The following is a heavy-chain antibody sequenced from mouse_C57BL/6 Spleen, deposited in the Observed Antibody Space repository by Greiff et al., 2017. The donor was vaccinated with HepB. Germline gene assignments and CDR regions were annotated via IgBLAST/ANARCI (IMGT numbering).Heavy chain of an antibody. V-gene: IGHV3-6*01. D-gene: IGHD1-1*01. CDR2: ISYDGSN. J-gene: IGHJ2*01. CDR1: GYSITSGYY. Sequence: VQLKESGPGLVKPSQSLSLTCSVTGYSITSGYYWNWIRQFPGNKLEWMGYISYDGSNNYNPSLKNRISITRDTSKNQFFLKLNSVTTEDTATYYCARDGLLLDFDYWGQGTTLTVSS. CDR3: ARDGLLLDFDY.